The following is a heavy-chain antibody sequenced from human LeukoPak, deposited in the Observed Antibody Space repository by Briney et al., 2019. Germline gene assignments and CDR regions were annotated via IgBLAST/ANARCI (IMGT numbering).Heavy chain of an antibody. D-gene: IGHD3-3*01. CDR2: IDHHGTA. V-gene: IGHV4-34*01. CDR1: GASYNAYY. Sequence: PSETLSPTCAVYGASYNAYYWSWIRQPPGKGLEWIGDIDHHGTATYNPSLKSRLTISADASKNQFSLKLNSVTDADTAVYYCAVGITILGVAASFDSWGQGNLVIVSS. CDR3: AVGITILGVAASFDS. J-gene: IGHJ4*02.